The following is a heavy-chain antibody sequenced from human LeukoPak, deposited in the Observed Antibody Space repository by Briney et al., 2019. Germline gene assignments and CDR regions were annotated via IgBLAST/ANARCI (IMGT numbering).Heavy chain of an antibody. V-gene: IGHV3-53*01. CDR2: IYSDNT. CDR3: ARRAGAYSHPYDY. CDR1: VFTVSTNS. Sequence: GGSLRLSCTVSVFTVSTNSMSWVRQAPGKGLEWVSFIYSDNTHYSDSVRGRFTISRDNSKNTLYLQMKSLRAEHTAVYYCARRAGAYSHPYDYWGQGTLVTVSS. D-gene: IGHD4/OR15-4a*01. J-gene: IGHJ4*02.